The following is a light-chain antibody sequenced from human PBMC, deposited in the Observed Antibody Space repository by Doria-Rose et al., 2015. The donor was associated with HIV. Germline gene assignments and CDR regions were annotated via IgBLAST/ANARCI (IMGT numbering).Light chain of an antibody. CDR2: WAS. Sequence: TQSPDSLAVSLGERATTNCKSSQSVLYSSNNKNYLAWYQQRPGQPPKLLIYWASTRESGVPDRFSGSGSGTDFTLTISSLQAEDMAVYFCQQYYSTPPTFGRGTKLEIK. CDR1: QSVLYSSNNKNY. CDR3: QQYYSTPPT. J-gene: IGKJ2*01. V-gene: IGKV4-1*01.